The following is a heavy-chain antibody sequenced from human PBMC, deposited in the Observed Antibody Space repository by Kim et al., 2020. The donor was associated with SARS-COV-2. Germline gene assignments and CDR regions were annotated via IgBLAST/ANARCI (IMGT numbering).Heavy chain of an antibody. CDR2: NI. D-gene: IGHD1-26*01. Sequence: NIYYAASVKGRFTISRDNAKNSLYLQMNSLRAEDTAVYYCARAYNSGSYSWGQGTLVTVSS. V-gene: IGHV3-48*04. J-gene: IGHJ5*02. CDR3: ARAYNSGSYS.